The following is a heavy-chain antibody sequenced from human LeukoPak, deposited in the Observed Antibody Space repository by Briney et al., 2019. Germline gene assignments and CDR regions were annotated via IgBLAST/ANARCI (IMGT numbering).Heavy chain of an antibody. Sequence: KSSETLSLTCTVSGGSISSSSYYWGWIRQPPGKGLEWIGSIYYSGSTYYNPSLKSRVTISVDTSKNQFSLKLSSVTAADTAVYYCARGGVDTAMVTRWFDPWGQGTLVTVSS. V-gene: IGHV4-39*07. CDR2: IYYSGST. J-gene: IGHJ5*02. D-gene: IGHD5-18*01. CDR1: GGSISSSSYY. CDR3: ARGGVDTAMVTRWFDP.